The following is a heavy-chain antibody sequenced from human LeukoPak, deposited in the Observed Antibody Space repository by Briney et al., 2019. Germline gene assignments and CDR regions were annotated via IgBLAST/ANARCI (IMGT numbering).Heavy chain of an antibody. CDR1: GGSFSGYY. Sequence: SETLSLTRAVYGGSFSGYYWSWIRQPPGKGLEWIGEINHSGSTNYNPSLKSRVTISVDTSKNQFSLKLSSVTAADTAVYYCARGGRPFGVYYCESSGPGYFGYWGQGTLVTVSS. V-gene: IGHV4-34*01. D-gene: IGHD3-22*01. J-gene: IGHJ4*02. CDR2: INHSGST. CDR3: ARGGRPFGVYYCESSGPGYFGY.